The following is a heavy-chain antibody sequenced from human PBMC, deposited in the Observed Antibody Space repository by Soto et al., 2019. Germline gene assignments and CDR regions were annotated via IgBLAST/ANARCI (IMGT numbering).Heavy chain of an antibody. CDR1: GGTFSSYA. Sequence: QVQLVQSGAEVKKPGSSVKVSCKASGGTFSSYAISWVRQAPGQGLEWMGGIIPIFGTANYAQKFQGRVTITADESTSRAYMELSSLRSEDTAVYYCAGGQGYCSGGSCRRSWFDPWGQGTLATVSS. J-gene: IGHJ5*02. CDR2: IIPIFGTA. CDR3: AGGQGYCSGGSCRRSWFDP. V-gene: IGHV1-69*01. D-gene: IGHD2-15*01.